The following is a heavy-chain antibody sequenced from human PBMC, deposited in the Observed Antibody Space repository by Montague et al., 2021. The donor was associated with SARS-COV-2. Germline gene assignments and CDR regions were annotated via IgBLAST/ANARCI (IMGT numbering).Heavy chain of an antibody. D-gene: IGHD2-2*01. CDR3: AKDQGDCSSSRCFRRWTYYYYGTDV. CDR1: GFTFSSYG. Sequence: SRRLSCAASGFTFSSYGIHWVRQAPGKGLEWVAVISYDGSNKHYADSVKGRFTISRDNSKNTLYLQMNSLRAEDTAVYYCAKDQGDCSSSRCFRRWTYYYYGTDVWGPGTTVNVSS. CDR2: ISYDGSNK. J-gene: IGHJ6*01. V-gene: IGHV3-30*18.